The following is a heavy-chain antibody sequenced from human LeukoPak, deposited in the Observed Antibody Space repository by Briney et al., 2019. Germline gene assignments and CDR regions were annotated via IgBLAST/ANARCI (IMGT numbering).Heavy chain of an antibody. D-gene: IGHD3-16*02. CDR1: GFTFSSYA. CDR3: AKDLYVWGSYRYPDY. J-gene: IGHJ4*02. V-gene: IGHV3-30*18. Sequence: PGESLRLSCAASGFTFSSYAMSWVRQAPGKGLEWVAVISYDGSNKYYADSVKGRFTISRDNSKNTLYLQMNSLRAEDTAVYYCAKDLYVWGSYRYPDYWGQGTLVTVSS. CDR2: ISYDGSNK.